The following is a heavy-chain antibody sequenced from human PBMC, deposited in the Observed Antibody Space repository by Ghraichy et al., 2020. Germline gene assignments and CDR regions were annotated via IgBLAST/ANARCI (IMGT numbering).Heavy chain of an antibody. CDR3: ARDYYDSSGYYY. J-gene: IGHJ4*02. V-gene: IGHV4-61*01. CDR1: GGSVSSGSYY. Sequence: SETLSLTCTVSGGSVSSGSYYWSWIRQPPGKGLEWIGYIYYSGSTNYNPSLKSRVTISVDTSKNQFSLKLSSVTAADTAVYYCARDYYDSSGYYYFGQGTLVTVSS. D-gene: IGHD3-22*01. CDR2: IYYSGST.